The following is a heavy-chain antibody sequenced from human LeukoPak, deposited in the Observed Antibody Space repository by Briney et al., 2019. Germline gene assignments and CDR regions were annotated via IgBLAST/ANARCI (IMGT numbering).Heavy chain of an antibody. V-gene: IGHV4-34*09. CDR1: GGSFSGYY. D-gene: IGHD6-19*01. Sequence: SETLSLTCAVYGGSFSGYYWSWIRQPPGKGLEWIGEINHSGSTNYNPSLKSRVTISLDTSKNQFSLELSSVTVADTAVYYCASSAAGLVRFFDYWGQGTLVTVSS. CDR3: ASSAAGLVRFFDY. J-gene: IGHJ4*02. CDR2: INHSGST.